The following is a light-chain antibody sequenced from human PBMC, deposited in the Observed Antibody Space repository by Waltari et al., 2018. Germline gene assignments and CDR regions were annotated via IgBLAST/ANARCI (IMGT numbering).Light chain of an antibody. CDR2: AAS. CDR3: QQSHTAPWT. Sequence: DIQMTQSPSFLSVSVGGRVIITCRATQRISDSLTWYQQKPGKAPNLLIYAASHLKTGVPSRFSGSGSGTHFTLTISSLQPEDFATYFCQQSHTAPWTFGQGTKV. J-gene: IGKJ1*01. CDR1: QRISDS. V-gene: IGKV1-39*01.